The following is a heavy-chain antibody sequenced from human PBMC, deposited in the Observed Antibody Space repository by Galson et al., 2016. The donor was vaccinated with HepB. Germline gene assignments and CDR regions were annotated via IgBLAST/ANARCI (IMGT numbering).Heavy chain of an antibody. Sequence: SLRLSCAASGFIVSGNYMSWVRQGPGKRLERVAIIYPAGDTYYAESVKERSTISRDSDSNMLFLHMTRLRPGDTGVYYCAKALTVPGILNVYALDVWGQGTTATVSS. J-gene: IGHJ6*02. CDR2: IYPAGDT. CDR1: GFIVSGNY. V-gene: IGHV3-66*01. D-gene: IGHD5/OR15-5a*01. CDR3: AKALTVPGILNVYALDV.